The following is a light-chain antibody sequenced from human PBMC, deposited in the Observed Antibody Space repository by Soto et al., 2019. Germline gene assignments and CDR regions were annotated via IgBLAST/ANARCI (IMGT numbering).Light chain of an antibody. Sequence: DIRMTQSPSTLSASVGDRVTTTCRASQSISSWLGWYQQKPGKAPKLLIYDASTLDTGVPARFSGSGSGTEFTLAISSLQSEDFAVYYCQHCNNWSGFGQGTRLEIK. J-gene: IGKJ5*01. CDR1: QSISSW. V-gene: IGKV1-5*01. CDR3: QHCNNWSG. CDR2: DAS.